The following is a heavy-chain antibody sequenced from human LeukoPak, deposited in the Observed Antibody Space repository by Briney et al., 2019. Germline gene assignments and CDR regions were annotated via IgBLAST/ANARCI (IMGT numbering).Heavy chain of an antibody. J-gene: IGHJ6*03. CDR2: INHSGST. V-gene: IGHV4-34*01. CDR1: GGSFSGYY. CDR3: ARRLDSSSWYSYYYYYYMDV. Sequence: PSETLSLTCAVYGGSFSGYYWSWIRQPPGKGLEWIGEINHSGSTNNNPSLKSRVTISVDTSKNQFSLKLSSVTAADTAVYYCARRLDSSSWYSYYYYYYMDVWGKGTTVTISS. D-gene: IGHD6-13*01.